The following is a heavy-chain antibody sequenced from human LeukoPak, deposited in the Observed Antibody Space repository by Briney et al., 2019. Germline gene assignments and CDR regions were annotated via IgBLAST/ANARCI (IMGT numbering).Heavy chain of an antibody. D-gene: IGHD3-16*01. Sequence: SEALSLTCTVSGDPISDYCWTWIRQPAGKGLEWIGRIYGNGSANYNPSLKSRVAMSIDTSKMQFSLKLRSVTAADTAVYYCARVGEWLFDIDVWGKGTTVIVSS. J-gene: IGHJ6*03. CDR1: GDPISDYC. CDR2: IYGNGSA. V-gene: IGHV4-4*07. CDR3: ARVGEWLFDIDV.